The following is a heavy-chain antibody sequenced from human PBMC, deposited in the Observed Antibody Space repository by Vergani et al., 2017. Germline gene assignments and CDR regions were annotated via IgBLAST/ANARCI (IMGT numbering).Heavy chain of an antibody. J-gene: IGHJ4*02. CDR3: ASWDYGILTVYRY. D-gene: IGHD3-9*01. CDR2: INPSGGHT. V-gene: IGHV1-46*03. CDR1: GYTFSNYY. Sequence: QVQVVQSGAEVKKSGASVKVSCKTSGYTFSNYYMHWVRQAPGQGLEWMGIINPSGGHTNYAQKFQGRVTMTKDTSTSTVYMELSSLRSEDTAIYYCASWDYGILTVYRYWGQGTLVTVSS.